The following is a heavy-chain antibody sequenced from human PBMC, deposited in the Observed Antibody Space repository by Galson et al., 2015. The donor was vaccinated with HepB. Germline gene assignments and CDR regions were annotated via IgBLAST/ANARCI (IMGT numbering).Heavy chain of an antibody. CDR2: ISYDGSNK. CDR3: AKPTASIGFGEGWDFDY. V-gene: IGHV3-30*18. CDR1: GFTFSSYG. Sequence: SLRLSCAASGFTFSSYGMHWVRQAPGKGLEWVAVISYDGSNKYYADSVKGRFTISRDNSKNTLYLQMNSLRAEDTAVYYCAKPTASIGFGEGWDFDYWGQGTLVTVSS. D-gene: IGHD3-10*01. J-gene: IGHJ4*02.